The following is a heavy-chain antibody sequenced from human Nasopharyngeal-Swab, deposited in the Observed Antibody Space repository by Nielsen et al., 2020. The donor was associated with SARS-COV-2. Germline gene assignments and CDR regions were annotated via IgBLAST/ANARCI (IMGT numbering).Heavy chain of an antibody. J-gene: IGHJ5*02. CDR2: ISSSSSTI. D-gene: IGHD6-13*01. Sequence: GESLKISCAASGFTFSSYSMNWVRQAPGKGLEWVSYISSSSSTIYYADPVKGRFTISRDNAKNSLYLQMNSLRDEDTAVYYCARDPGYSSSWYYNWFDPWGQGTLVTVSS. CDR3: ARDPGYSSSWYYNWFDP. CDR1: GFTFSSYS. V-gene: IGHV3-48*02.